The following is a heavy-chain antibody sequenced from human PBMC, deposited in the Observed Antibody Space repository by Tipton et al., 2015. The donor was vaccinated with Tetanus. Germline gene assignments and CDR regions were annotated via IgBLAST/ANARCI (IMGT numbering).Heavy chain of an antibody. V-gene: IGHV3-9*01. J-gene: IGHJ3*01. CDR1: GFTFKDYA. CDR2: ISGSGGST. Sequence: SLRLSCAASGFTFKDYAIHWVRQVTGRGLEWVSAISGSGGSTVYADSVRGRFTISRDNTKNSLYLQMSSLRPEDTALYYCARALRGRDVFGVWGQGTMVTVSS. D-gene: IGHD3/OR15-3a*01. CDR3: ARALRGRDVFGV.